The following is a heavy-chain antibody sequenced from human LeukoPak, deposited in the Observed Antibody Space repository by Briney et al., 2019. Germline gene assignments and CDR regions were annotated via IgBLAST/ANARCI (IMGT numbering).Heavy chain of an antibody. J-gene: IGHJ4*02. CDR2: IKHSGST. D-gene: IGHD5-18*01. CDR1: GGSFSGYY. Sequence: PSETLSLTCAVYGGSFSGYYWSWVRQPPGKGREWIGEIKHSGSTNYNPSLKSRVNISVDTSKNQFSLKLSSVTAADTAVYYCARGPLAVDTAMVYPDYWGQGTLVTVSS. V-gene: IGHV4-34*01. CDR3: ARGPLAVDTAMVYPDY.